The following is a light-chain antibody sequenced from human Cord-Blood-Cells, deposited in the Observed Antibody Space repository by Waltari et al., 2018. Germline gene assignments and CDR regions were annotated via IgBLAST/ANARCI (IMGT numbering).Light chain of an antibody. CDR1: QSVSSY. Sequence: EIELTQYPATLSLSPGEGATLSCRASQSVSSYLAWYQQKPGQAPRLLIYDPSNRATGIPARFSGSASGTDFTLTISSLEPEDFAVYYCQQRSNWPLTFGGGTKVEIK. V-gene: IGKV3-11*01. CDR3: QQRSNWPLT. J-gene: IGKJ4*01. CDR2: DPS.